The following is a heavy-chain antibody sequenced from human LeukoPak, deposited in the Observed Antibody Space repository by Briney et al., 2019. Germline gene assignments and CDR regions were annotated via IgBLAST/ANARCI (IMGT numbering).Heavy chain of an antibody. CDR2: VSGSGGNT. CDR1: GFTFRSYA. J-gene: IGHJ2*01. D-gene: IGHD3-10*01. Sequence: GGSLRLSCAASGFTFRSYAMSGVRQAPGKGLEWVSGVSGSGGNTYHADYVKGRFTISRDNCNNTLYLQMNSLSAEHTAVYYFARHITMVRGVIKRPDWFFDLWGRGTLVTVSS. CDR3: ARHITMVRGVIKRPDWFFDL. V-gene: IGHV3-23*01.